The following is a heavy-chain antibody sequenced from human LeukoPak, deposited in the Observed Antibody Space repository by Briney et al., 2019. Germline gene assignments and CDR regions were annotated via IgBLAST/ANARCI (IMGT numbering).Heavy chain of an antibody. CDR3: ARGGTIKNGMDV. D-gene: IGHD1-14*01. CDR1: GGSISTYY. Sequence: SETLSLTCTVSGGSISTYYWSWTRQPPGKGLEWIGYVYYSGSTNYNPSLESRVTISVDTSKNQFSLMLSSVTAADMAVYYCARGGTIKNGMDVWGQGTTVTVSS. J-gene: IGHJ6*02. CDR2: VYYSGST. V-gene: IGHV4-59*01.